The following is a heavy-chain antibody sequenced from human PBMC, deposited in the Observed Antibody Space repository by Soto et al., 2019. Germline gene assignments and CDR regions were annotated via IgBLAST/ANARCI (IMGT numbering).Heavy chain of an antibody. CDR3: ARRPGITIFGVVNYYYYGMDV. V-gene: IGHV1-69*01. J-gene: IGHJ6*02. CDR1: GGTFSSYA. CDR2: IIPIFGTA. Sequence: QVQLVQSGAEVKKPGSAVEVSCKASGGTFSSYAISWVRQAPGQGLEWMGGIIPIFGTANYAQKFQGRVTITADESTSTAYMELSSMRSEDTAVYYCARRPGITIFGVVNYYYYGMDVWGQGTTVTVSS. D-gene: IGHD3-3*01.